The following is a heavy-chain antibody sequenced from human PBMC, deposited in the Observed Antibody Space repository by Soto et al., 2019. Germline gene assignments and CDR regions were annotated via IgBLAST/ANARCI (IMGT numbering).Heavy chain of an antibody. CDR2: IYYSGDT. Sequence: QLEMQASGPGLVRPSETLSLTCIVSGGSISSATYYWGWIRQPPGKGLEWIGSIYYSGDTYYSPSLKSRVTISVDTSMNQFSLKLTSVSAADTAMYYCARQATTIWSYWGQGTLVTVSS. V-gene: IGHV4-39*01. D-gene: IGHD1-26*01. J-gene: IGHJ4*02. CDR1: GGSISSATYY. CDR3: ARQATTIWSY.